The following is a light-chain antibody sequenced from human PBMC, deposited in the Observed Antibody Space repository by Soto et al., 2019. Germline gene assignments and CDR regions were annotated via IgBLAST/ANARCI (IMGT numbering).Light chain of an antibody. V-gene: IGKV3-20*01. CDR3: RQYGSSPRT. Sequence: IVMTQSPSTLSVSAGERATLSWKASQSVSRNLAWYQQKPGQAPRLLIYGASSRATGIPDRFSGSGSGTDFTLTISRLEPEDFEVYYCRQYGSSPRTFGQGTKVDIK. CDR1: QSVSRN. CDR2: GAS. J-gene: IGKJ1*01.